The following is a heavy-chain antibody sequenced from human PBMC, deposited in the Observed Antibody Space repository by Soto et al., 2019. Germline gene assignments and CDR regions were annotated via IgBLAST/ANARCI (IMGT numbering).Heavy chain of an antibody. CDR3: ARGEPDYYDSSGYRAFDI. Sequence: QVQLVQSGAEVKKPGSSVKVSCKASGGTFSSYTISWVRQAPGQGLEWMGRIIPILGIANYAQKFQSRVTITADKSTSTAYMELSSLRSEDTAVYYCARGEPDYYDSSGYRAFDIWGQGTMVTVSS. D-gene: IGHD3-22*01. V-gene: IGHV1-69*02. J-gene: IGHJ3*02. CDR2: IIPILGIA. CDR1: GGTFSSYT.